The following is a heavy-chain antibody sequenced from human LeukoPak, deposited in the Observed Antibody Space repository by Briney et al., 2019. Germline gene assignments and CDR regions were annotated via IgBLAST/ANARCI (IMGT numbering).Heavy chain of an antibody. CDR3: ARAPAYDTAMGRYYFDY. CDR2: INHSGST. Sequence: KPSETLSLTCAVYGGSFSGYYWSWIRQPPGEGLGWIGEINHSGSTNYNPSLKSRVTISVDTSKNQFSLKLSSVTAADTAVYYCARAPAYDTAMGRYYFDYWGQGTLVTVSS. CDR1: GGSFSGYY. J-gene: IGHJ4*02. D-gene: IGHD5-18*01. V-gene: IGHV4-34*01.